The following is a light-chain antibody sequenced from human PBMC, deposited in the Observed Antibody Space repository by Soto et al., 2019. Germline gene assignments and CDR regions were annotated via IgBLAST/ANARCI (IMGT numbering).Light chain of an antibody. Sequence: QSVLTQPPSASGTPGQRVTISCSGSSSNIGSNTVNCYQHLPRTAPKLLIYRNNQRPSGVPDRFSGSKSGTSASLAISGLRSEDEADYYCAAWDDSLSGWVFGGGTKLTVL. J-gene: IGLJ3*02. CDR1: SSNIGSNT. CDR2: RNN. V-gene: IGLV1-47*01. CDR3: AAWDDSLSGWV.